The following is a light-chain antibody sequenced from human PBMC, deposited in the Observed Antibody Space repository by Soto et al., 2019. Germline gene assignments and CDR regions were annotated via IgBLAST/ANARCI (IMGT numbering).Light chain of an antibody. J-gene: IGLJ2*01. CDR2: DVS. Sequence: QSALTRPRSVSGPPGQSVSISCSGTSSDVGTYNYVSWYQQHPGKAPKLMIYDVSKRPSGVPDRFSGSKSGNTASLTISGLQAEDEADYYCCSYAGGYTHAVFGGGTKLTVL. V-gene: IGLV2-11*01. CDR1: SSDVGTYNY. CDR3: CSYAGGYTHAV.